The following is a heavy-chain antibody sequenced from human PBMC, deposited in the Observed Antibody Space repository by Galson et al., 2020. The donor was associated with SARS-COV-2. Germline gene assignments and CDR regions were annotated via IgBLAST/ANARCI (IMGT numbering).Heavy chain of an antibody. CDR3: AREDSMLRDAFDI. Sequence: GESLKISCAASGFTFSSYGMHWVRQAPGKGLEWVAVISYDGSNKYYADSVKGRFTISRDNSKNTLYLQMNSLRAGDTAVYYCAREDSMLRDAFDIWGQGTMVTVSS. CDR1: GFTFSSYG. D-gene: IGHD2-8*01. J-gene: IGHJ3*02. CDR2: ISYDGSNK. V-gene: IGHV3-30*03.